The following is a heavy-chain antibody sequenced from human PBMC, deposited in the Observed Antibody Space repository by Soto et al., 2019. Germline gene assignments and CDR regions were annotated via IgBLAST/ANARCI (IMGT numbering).Heavy chain of an antibody. V-gene: IGHV2-5*01. CDR2: IYWNDHK. CDR3: AHSPSWYDYISKTYRGWFDP. D-gene: IGHD3-16*02. CDR1: GFSLSTGTVG. Sequence: QITLKESGPTLVKPTQTLTLTCTFSGFSLSTGTVGVGWIRQPPGKALEWLALIYWNDHKRYSPSLKSRLTIPTDTSKTQVVLIMTNVDPVDTATYYCAHSPSWYDYISKTYRGWFDPWGQGILVTVSS. J-gene: IGHJ5*02.